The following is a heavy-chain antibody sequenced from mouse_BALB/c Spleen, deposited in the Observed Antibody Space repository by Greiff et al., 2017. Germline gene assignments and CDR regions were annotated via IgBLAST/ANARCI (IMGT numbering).Heavy chain of an antibody. Sequence: VQLKESGGGLVKPGGSLKLSCAASGFTFSSYAMSWVRQSPEKRLEWVAEISSGGSYTYYPDTVTGRFTISRDNAKNTLYLEMSSLRSEDTAMYYCARGGGSSYSWFAYWGQGTLVTVSA. CDR1: GFTFSSYA. D-gene: IGHD1-1*01. J-gene: IGHJ3*01. V-gene: IGHV5-9-4*01. CDR2: ISSGGSYT. CDR3: ARGGGSSYSWFAY.